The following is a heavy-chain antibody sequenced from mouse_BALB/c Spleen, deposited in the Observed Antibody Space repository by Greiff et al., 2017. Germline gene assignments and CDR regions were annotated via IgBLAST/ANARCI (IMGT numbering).Heavy chain of an antibody. V-gene: IGHV5-6*01. CDR1: GFTFSSYG. CDR3: AREEGGYMDY. D-gene: IGHD2-2*01. J-gene: IGHJ2*01. CDR2: ISSGGSYT. Sequence: EVKLMESGGDLVKPGGSLKLSCAASGFTFSSYGMQWVRQTPDKRLEWVATISSGGSYTYYPDSVKGRITISRDNAKNTLYLQMSSLKSEDTAMYYCAREEGGYMDYWGQGTTLTVSS.